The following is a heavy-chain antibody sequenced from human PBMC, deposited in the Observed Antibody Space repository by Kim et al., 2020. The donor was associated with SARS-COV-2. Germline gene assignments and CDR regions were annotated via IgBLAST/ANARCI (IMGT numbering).Heavy chain of an antibody. Sequence: SETLSLTCAVYGGSFSGYYWSWIRQPPGKGLEWIGEINHSGSTNYNPSLKSRVTISVDTSKNQFSLKLSSVTAADTAVYYCARIFEYSSSTYYYGMDVWGPGTTVTVSS. CDR1: GGSFSGYY. CDR3: ARIFEYSSSTYYYGMDV. CDR2: INHSGST. J-gene: IGHJ6*02. V-gene: IGHV4-34*01. D-gene: IGHD6-6*01.